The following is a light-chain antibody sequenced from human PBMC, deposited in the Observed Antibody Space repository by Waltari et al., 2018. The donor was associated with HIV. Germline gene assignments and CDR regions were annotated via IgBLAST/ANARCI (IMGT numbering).Light chain of an antibody. CDR1: QSVLYSSKNKNY. J-gene: IGKJ4*01. V-gene: IGKV4-1*01. Sequence: DIVMTQSPDSLAVSLGERATINCKSSQSVLYSSKNKNYLAWFQQKPGQPPKLLLYWASTRESGVPDRFSGSGSGTDFTLTISSLQAEDAAVYYCQQYYSTPFTFGGGTKVEIK. CDR2: WAS. CDR3: QQYYSTPFT.